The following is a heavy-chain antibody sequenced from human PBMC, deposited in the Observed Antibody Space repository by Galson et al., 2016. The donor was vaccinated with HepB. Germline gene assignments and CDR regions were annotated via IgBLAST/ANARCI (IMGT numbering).Heavy chain of an antibody. CDR1: GFTFSSYS. D-gene: IGHD4-17*01. CDR3: ARAYGDYGTGWYFDL. J-gene: IGHJ2*01. CDR2: ISSSSSYI. V-gene: IGHV3-21*01. Sequence: SLRLSCAASGFTFSSYSMNWVRQAPGKGLEWVSSISSSSSYIYYADSVKGRFTISRDNAKNSLYLQISGLRAEDTAVYYCARAYGDYGTGWYFDLWGRGTLVTVSS.